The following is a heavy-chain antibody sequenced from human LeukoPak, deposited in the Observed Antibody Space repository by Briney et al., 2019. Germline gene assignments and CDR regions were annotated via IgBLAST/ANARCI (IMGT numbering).Heavy chain of an antibody. D-gene: IGHD3-9*01. CDR2: IYSGGST. CDR1: GFTVSSNY. V-gene: IGHV3-53*01. CDR3: AKDLLRYFDWLLN. Sequence: GGSLRLSCAASGFTVSSNYMSWVRQAPGKGLEWVSVIYSGGSTYYADSVKGRFTISRDNSKNTLYLQMNSLRAEDTAVYYCAKDLLRYFDWLLNWGQGTLVTVSS. J-gene: IGHJ4*02.